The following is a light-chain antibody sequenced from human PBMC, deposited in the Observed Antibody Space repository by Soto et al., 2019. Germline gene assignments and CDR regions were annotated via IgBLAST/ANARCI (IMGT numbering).Light chain of an antibody. Sequence: EIQMTQSPSTLSASVGDTVSVTCRASEDVAKLLAWHQQKPGRAPEILSSDASDLNSGVPSRFRGSRAGTDLTLTIRGLQPDDSATYYCQQYKTWWTFRQGTKVELK. J-gene: IGKJ1*01. CDR3: QQYKTWWT. V-gene: IGKV1-5*01. CDR1: EDVAKL. CDR2: DAS.